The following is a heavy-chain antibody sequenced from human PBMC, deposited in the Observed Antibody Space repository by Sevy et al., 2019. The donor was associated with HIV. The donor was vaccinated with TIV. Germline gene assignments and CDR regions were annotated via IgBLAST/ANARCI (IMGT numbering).Heavy chain of an antibody. J-gene: IGHJ4*02. Sequence: GGSLRLSCAASGFTFNSYGMHWVRQAPGKGLEWVAVISYDGSNKYYADSVKGRFTISRDNSKNTLYLQINSLRAEDTAVYYCAKDRYYYDSSGYSVFDYWGQGTLVTVSS. CDR3: AKDRYYYDSSGYSVFDY. V-gene: IGHV3-30*18. D-gene: IGHD3-22*01. CDR1: GFTFNSYG. CDR2: ISYDGSNK.